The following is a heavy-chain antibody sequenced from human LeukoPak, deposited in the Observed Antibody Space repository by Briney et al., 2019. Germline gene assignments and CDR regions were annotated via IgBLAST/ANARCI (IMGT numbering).Heavy chain of an antibody. CDR3: ARGGTAAAGNNWFDP. CDR1: GYTFTGYY. CDR2: IIPILGIA. V-gene: IGHV1-69*04. J-gene: IGHJ5*02. Sequence: ASVKVSCKASGYTFTGYYMHWVRQAPGQGLEWMGRIIPILGIANYAQKFQGRVTITADKSTSTAYMELSSLRSEDTAVYYCARGGTAAAGNNWFDPWGQGTLVTVSS. D-gene: IGHD6-13*01.